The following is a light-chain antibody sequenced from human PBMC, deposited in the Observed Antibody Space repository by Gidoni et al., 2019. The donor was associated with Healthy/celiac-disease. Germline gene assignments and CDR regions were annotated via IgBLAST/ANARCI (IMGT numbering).Light chain of an antibody. CDR2: GAP. Sequence: VLTQSPGTLSLSPGERATLACRHSQSVISSYLAWYQQKPDQAPRLHIYGAPSRATGIPDRCSGSGSVTDFTLTISRLEPEDFAVYYCQQYGSPLTFGGGTKVEIK. V-gene: IGKV3-20*01. J-gene: IGKJ4*01. CDR3: QQYGSPLT. CDR1: QSVISSY.